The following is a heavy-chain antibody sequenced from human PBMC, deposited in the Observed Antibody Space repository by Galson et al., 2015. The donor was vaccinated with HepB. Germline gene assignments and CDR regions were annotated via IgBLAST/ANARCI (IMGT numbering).Heavy chain of an antibody. CDR2: IYSGGST. Sequence: SLRLSCAASGFTVSSNYMSWVRQAPGKGLEWVSVIYSGGSTYYADSVKGRFTISRDNSKNTLYLQMNSLRAEDTAVYYCARAARNHPFDYWGQGTLVTVSS. CDR3: ARAARNHPFDY. V-gene: IGHV3-66*01. CDR1: GFTVSSNY. D-gene: IGHD2-15*01. J-gene: IGHJ4*02.